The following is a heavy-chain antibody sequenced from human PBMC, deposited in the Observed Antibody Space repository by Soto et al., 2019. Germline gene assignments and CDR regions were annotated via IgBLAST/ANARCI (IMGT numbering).Heavy chain of an antibody. CDR1: GVTLTNVW. Sequence: SLRLSCAVSGVTLTNVWMNWVRQAPGKGPEWVGRIKSETHGGTTDFAAPVKGRFTISRDDSENTLYLQMNSLKTEDTAVYYCSHGYYQYFDSWGQGTLVTVSS. CDR3: SHGYYQYFDS. V-gene: IGHV3-15*07. D-gene: IGHD5-18*01. CDR2: IKSETHGGTT. J-gene: IGHJ4*02.